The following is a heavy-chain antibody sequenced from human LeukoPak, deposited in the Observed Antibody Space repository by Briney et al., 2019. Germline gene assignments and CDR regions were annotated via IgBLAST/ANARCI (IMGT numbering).Heavy chain of an antibody. D-gene: IGHD3-3*01. J-gene: IGHJ5*02. Sequence: GGSLRLSCAASGFTFRDYDMTWIRQAPGKGLEWVSYISSSDTTMYNADSVKGRFTISRDNAKNSLYLQMNGLRVEDTAIYYCARVYYASWSGQPLSQHWLDPWGQGTLVTVSS. CDR1: GFTFRDYD. V-gene: IGHV3-11*04. CDR2: ISSSDTTM. CDR3: ARVYYASWSGQPLSQHWLDP.